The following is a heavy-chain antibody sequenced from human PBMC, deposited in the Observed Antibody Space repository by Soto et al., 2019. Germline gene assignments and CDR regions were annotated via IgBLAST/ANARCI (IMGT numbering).Heavy chain of an antibody. V-gene: IGHV1-69*13. CDR3: ARAHALPGIAAAGTEGDY. CDR1: GGTFSSYA. J-gene: IGHJ4*02. Sequence: SVKVSCKASGGTFSSYAISWVRQAPGQGLEWMGGIIPIFGTANYAQKFQGRVTITADESTSTAYMELSSLRSEGTAAYYCARAHALPGIAAAGTEGDYWGQATLVTVSS. CDR2: IIPIFGTA. D-gene: IGHD6-13*01.